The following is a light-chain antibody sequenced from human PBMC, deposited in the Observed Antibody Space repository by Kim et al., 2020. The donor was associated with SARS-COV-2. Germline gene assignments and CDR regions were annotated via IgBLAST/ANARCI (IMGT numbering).Light chain of an antibody. V-gene: IGKV3-15*01. Sequence: SVSPGGRASLSCRASENVGSKVAWYQQRSGQAPRLLFYDASSRVTGIPDRFSGSGSGAEFTLTISSLQSEDFGVYYCQQYKSWPRTFGGGTKLEI. CDR2: DAS. CDR3: QQYKSWPRT. J-gene: IGKJ4*01. CDR1: ENVGSK.